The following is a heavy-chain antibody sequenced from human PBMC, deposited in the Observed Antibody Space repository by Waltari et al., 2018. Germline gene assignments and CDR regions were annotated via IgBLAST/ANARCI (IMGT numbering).Heavy chain of an antibody. D-gene: IGHD1-26*01. CDR2: INTTGST. J-gene: IGHJ5*01. V-gene: IGHV4-4*07. Sequence: AEKGLDRAGPINTTGSTNFNPTLKSGMTISIDTSKKQFSLNLSYVTAADAAVDYCAIGQSTRESYGWFDFWGQGTLVTVS. CDR3: AIGQSTRESYGWFDF.